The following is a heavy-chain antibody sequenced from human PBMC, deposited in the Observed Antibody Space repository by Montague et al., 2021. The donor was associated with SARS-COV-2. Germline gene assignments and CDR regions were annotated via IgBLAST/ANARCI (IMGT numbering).Heavy chain of an antibody. CDR1: GGSISSGGYY. D-gene: IGHD5-24*01. CDR2: IYYSGST. J-gene: IGHJ6*02. CDR3: ARVSVEMATRGVYYYYGMDV. Sequence: TLSLTCTVSGGSISSGGYYWSWIRQPPGKGLEWIGYIYYSGSTYYNPSLKSRVTISVDTSKNQFSLKLSSVTAADTAVYYCARVSVEMATRGVYYYYGMDVWGQGTTVTVSS. V-gene: IGHV4-31*03.